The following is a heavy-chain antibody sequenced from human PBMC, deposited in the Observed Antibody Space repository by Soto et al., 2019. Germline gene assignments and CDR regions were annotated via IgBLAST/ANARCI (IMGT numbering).Heavy chain of an antibody. V-gene: IGHV4-4*07. CDR2: IYTSGST. J-gene: IGHJ4*02. Sequence: XETLCLPCTVSGCSISNYYWSWIRQPAGKGLEWIGRIYTSGSTDYNPSLKSRVTISIDTSKNQFSLKVTSMTAADTAVYYCARERREKIHDGYDIDYWGQGSLVTVSS. CDR3: ARERREKIHDGYDIDY. CDR1: GCSISNYY. D-gene: IGHD5-12*01.